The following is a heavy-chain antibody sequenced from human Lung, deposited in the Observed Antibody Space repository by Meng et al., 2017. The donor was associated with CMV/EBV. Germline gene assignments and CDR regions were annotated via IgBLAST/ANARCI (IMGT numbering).Heavy chain of an antibody. J-gene: IGHJ4*02. V-gene: IGHV3-30*04. CDR2: ISYDGDKK. Sequence: SCVGSGYSFGNYAMHWVRQAPGRGLEWVAVISYDGDKKFYTDSVKGRFTISRDNSKNTLILQMNSLRTEDTTVYYCARVYYDSTNYYFSLGYWGQGXLVTVSS. CDR1: GYSFGNYA. D-gene: IGHD3-22*01. CDR3: ARVYYDSTNYYFSLGY.